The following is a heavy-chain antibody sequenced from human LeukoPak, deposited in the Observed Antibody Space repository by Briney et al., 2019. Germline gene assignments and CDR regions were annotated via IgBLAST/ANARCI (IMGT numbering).Heavy chain of an antibody. D-gene: IGHD6-19*01. CDR1: GFTFSSYA. CDR3: AKNRGSGWYPADDN. V-gene: IGHV3-23*01. Sequence: GGSLRLSCAASGFTFSSYAMSWVRQAPGKGLEWVLGISGSGVSTYYADSVKGRFTISRDNSRNTLYLQMNSLRAEDRAVYYCAKNRGSGWYPADDNWGQGTLVTVSS. CDR2: ISGSGVST. J-gene: IGHJ4*02.